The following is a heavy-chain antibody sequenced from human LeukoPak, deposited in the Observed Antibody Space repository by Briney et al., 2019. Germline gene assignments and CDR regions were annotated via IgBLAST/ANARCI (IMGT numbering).Heavy chain of an antibody. CDR3: ARDSLTAAVGYFDY. D-gene: IGHD6-25*01. J-gene: IGHJ4*02. CDR1: GFTFSSYA. Sequence: GRSLRLSCAASGFTFSSYAMHWVRQAPGKGLEWVAVIPYDGSNKYYADSVKGRFTISRDNSKNTLYLQMNSLRAEDTAVYYCARDSLTAAVGYFDYWGQGTLVTVSS. CDR2: IPYDGSNK. V-gene: IGHV3-30-3*01.